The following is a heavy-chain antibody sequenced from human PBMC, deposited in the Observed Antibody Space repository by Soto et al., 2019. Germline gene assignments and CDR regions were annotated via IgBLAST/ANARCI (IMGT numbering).Heavy chain of an antibody. CDR1: GYMFDGYY. J-gene: IGHJ4*02. CDR3: AKDSTDTFATVFTN. Sequence: QVQLVQSGAEVKKPGASVKVSCKASGYMFDGYYIHWVRQAPGQGLEWMGWINPYRGYTSYAQKFQGRVTMTRDTSISTAHMELNRLSSDDTAVYYCAKDSTDTFATVFTNWGQGTLVTVSS. CDR2: INPYRGYT. D-gene: IGHD5-18*01. V-gene: IGHV1-2*02.